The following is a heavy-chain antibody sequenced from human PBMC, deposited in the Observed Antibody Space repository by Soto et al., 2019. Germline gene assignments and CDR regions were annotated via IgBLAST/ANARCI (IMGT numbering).Heavy chain of an antibody. V-gene: IGHV3-15*01. Sequence: EVQLVESGGGLVKPGGSLRLSCAASGFTFSNAWMSWVRQAPGKGLEWVGRIKSKTDGGTTDYAAPVKGRFTISRDDSKNTLYLQMNSLKTEDTAVYYCTTDLPCGSPTNGDYWGQGTLVTVSS. CDR3: TTDLPCGSPTNGDY. CDR2: IKSKTDGGTT. J-gene: IGHJ4*02. D-gene: IGHD2-15*01. CDR1: GFTFSNAW.